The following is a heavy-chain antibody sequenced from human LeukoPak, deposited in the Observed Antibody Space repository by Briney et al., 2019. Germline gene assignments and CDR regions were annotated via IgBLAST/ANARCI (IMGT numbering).Heavy chain of an antibody. J-gene: IGHJ4*02. Sequence: ASVKVSCKASGYTFTGHYMNWVRQAPGQGLEWMGRMNSNTGDTICAQKFQGRVTMTRDTSISTAYMELSSLKSDDTAIYFCVRGVRMGGGYSGYGTEDHWGQGTLVTVSS. CDR2: MNSNTGDT. V-gene: IGHV1-2*06. CDR1: GYTFTGHY. D-gene: IGHD5-12*01. CDR3: VRGVRMGGGYSGYGTEDH.